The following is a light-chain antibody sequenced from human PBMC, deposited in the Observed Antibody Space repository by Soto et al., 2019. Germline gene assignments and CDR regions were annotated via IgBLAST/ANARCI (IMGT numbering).Light chain of an antibody. Sequence: EIVMTQSPATLSVSPGERATFSCRASQSVSTSLAWYQQKPGQAPRLLIYDASTRATGIPARFSGSGSGTEFTLTISSLQSEDFAVYYCQQYKNWPPLTFGGGTKVEIK. J-gene: IGKJ4*01. V-gene: IGKV3-15*01. CDR2: DAS. CDR3: QQYKNWPPLT. CDR1: QSVSTS.